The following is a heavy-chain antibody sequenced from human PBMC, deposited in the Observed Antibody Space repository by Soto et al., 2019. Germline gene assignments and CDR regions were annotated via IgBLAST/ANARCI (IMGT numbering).Heavy chain of an antibody. CDR2: INSDGSST. J-gene: IGHJ6*03. CDR3: ARDSGGYYYYYYMDV. Sequence: GGSMRLSCAAAGFTFSSYWMHWVRQATGKGLVWVSRINSDGSSTSYADSVKGRFTISRDNAKNTLYLQMNSLRAEDTAVYYCARDSGGYYYYYYMDVWGKGTTVTVSS. CDR1: GFTFSSYW. V-gene: IGHV3-74*01. D-gene: IGHD3-10*01.